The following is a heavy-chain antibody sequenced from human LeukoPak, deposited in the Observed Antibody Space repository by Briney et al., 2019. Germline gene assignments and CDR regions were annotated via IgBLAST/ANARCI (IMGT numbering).Heavy chain of an antibody. CDR3: ATGPYYYDSSGYYDGLDY. D-gene: IGHD3-22*01. CDR1: GYSFTSYW. Sequence: GESLKISCKGSGYSFTSYWIGWVRQMPGKGLEWMGIIYPGDSDTRYSPSFQGQVTTSADKSISTAYLQWSSLKASDPAMYYCATGPYYYDSSGYYDGLDYWGQGTLVTVSS. J-gene: IGHJ4*02. V-gene: IGHV5-51*01. CDR2: IYPGDSDT.